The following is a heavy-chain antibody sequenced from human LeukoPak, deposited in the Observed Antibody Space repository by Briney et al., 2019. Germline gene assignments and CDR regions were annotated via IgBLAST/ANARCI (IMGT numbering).Heavy chain of an antibody. D-gene: IGHD3-22*01. CDR3: ARNYYDSSGYYQSRYFDY. CDR1: GGTFSSYA. CDR2: IIPILGIA. J-gene: IGHJ4*02. V-gene: IGHV1-69*04. Sequence: ASVKVSCKASGGTFSSYAISWVRQAPGQGLEWMGRIIPILGIANYAQKFQGRVTITADKSTSTAYMELSSLRSEDTAVYYCARNYYDSSGYYQSRYFDYWGQGTLVTVSS.